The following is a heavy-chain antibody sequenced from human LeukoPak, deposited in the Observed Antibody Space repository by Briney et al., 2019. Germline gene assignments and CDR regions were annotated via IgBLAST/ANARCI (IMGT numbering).Heavy chain of an antibody. CDR3: ARTRRSYYDSSGYYYYFDY. V-gene: IGHV1-69*01. CDR1: GGTFSSYA. Sequence: SVKVSCKASGGTFSSYAISWVRQAPGQGLEWMGGIISIFGTANYAQKFQGRVTITADESTSTAYMELSSLRSEDTAVYYCARTRRSYYDSSGYYYYFDYWGQGTLVTVSS. CDR2: IISIFGTA. J-gene: IGHJ4*02. D-gene: IGHD3-22*01.